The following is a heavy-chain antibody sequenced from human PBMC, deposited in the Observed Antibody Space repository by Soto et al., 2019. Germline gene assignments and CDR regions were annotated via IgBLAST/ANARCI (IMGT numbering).Heavy chain of an antibody. D-gene: IGHD4-4*01. CDR2: IYYSGST. CDR1: GGSISSGGYY. Sequence: SETLSLTCTVSGGSISSGGYYWSWIRQHPGKGLEWIGYIYYSGSTYYNPSLKSRVTISVDTSKNQFSLKLSSVTAADTAVYYCASLPTVNKPPSDYWGQGTLVTVSS. V-gene: IGHV4-31*03. J-gene: IGHJ4*02. CDR3: ASLPTVNKPPSDY.